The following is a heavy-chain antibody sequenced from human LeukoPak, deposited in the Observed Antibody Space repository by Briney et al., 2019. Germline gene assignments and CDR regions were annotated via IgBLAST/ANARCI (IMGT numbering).Heavy chain of an antibody. CDR2: MRYDGSNK. Sequence: GGSLRLSCAAPGFTFSSYGMHWVRQAPGKGLEWVAFMRYDGSNKYYADSVKGRFTISRDNSKNTLYLQMNSLRAEDTAVYYCAKEASGSYSYYYYYYMDVWGKGTTVTVSS. CDR3: AKEASGSYSYYYYYYMDV. D-gene: IGHD1-26*01. J-gene: IGHJ6*03. CDR1: GFTFSSYG. V-gene: IGHV3-30*02.